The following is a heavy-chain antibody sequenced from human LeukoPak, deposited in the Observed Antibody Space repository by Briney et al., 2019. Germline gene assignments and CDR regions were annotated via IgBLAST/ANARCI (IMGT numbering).Heavy chain of an antibody. V-gene: IGHV3-13*04. Sequence: GRCLTPSCAAAGSTFSSNDIDCVRPPAGNGMEWVSAIGTAGHTYYPGSVKGRFTISRENANSSSYLQMNCLTAGDTAVYYCARQEPSSGYWGDAFDSWGQGTMVTVSS. J-gene: IGHJ3*02. CDR2: IGTAGHT. CDR1: GSTFSSND. D-gene: IGHD3-22*01. CDR3: ARQEPSSGYWGDAFDS.